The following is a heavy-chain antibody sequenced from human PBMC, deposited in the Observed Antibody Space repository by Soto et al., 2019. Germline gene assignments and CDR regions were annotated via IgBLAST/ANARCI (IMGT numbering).Heavy chain of an antibody. V-gene: IGHV4-34*01. CDR1: GGSFSGYY. D-gene: IGHD4-17*01. CDR3: ARGSRATVTNEYFQH. J-gene: IGHJ1*01. Sequence: PSETLSLTCAVYGGSFSGYYLSWIRQPPGKGLEWIGEINHSGSTNYNPSLKSRVTISVDTSKNQFSLKLSSVTAADTAVYYCARGSRATVTNEYFQHWGQGTLVTVLL. CDR2: INHSGST.